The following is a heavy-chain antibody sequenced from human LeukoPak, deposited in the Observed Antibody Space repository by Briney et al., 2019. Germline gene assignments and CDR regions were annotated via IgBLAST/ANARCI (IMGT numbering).Heavy chain of an antibody. D-gene: IGHD3-22*01. J-gene: IGHJ4*02. Sequence: GGSLRLSCAASGFTFSSYAMSWVRQAPGKGLEWVSAISGSGGSTYYADSVKGRFTISRDNSKNTLYLQMNSLRAEDTAVYYCAKDGHYDSSGYYCYWGQGTLVTVSS. CDR1: GFTFSSYA. CDR2: ISGSGGST. V-gene: IGHV3-23*01. CDR3: AKDGHYDSSGYYCY.